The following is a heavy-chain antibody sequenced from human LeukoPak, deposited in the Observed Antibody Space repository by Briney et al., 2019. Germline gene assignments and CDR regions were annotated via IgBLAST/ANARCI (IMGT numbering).Heavy chain of an antibody. J-gene: IGHJ4*02. D-gene: IGHD3-22*01. Sequence: SETLSLTCTVSGGSISSYYWSWIRQPPGKGLEWIGYIYYSGSTNYNPSLKSRVTISVDTSKNQFSLKLSSVTAADTAVYYCARVPYYDSSGYYQNPYYFDYWGQGTLVTVSS. V-gene: IGHV4-59*01. CDR1: GGSISSYY. CDR3: ARVPYYDSSGYYQNPYYFDY. CDR2: IYYSGST.